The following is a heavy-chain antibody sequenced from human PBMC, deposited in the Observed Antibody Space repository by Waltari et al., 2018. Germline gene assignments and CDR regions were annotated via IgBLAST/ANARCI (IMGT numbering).Heavy chain of an antibody. J-gene: IGHJ6*02. D-gene: IGHD4-4*01. CDR2: IYHSGST. CDR1: GYSISSGYY. V-gene: IGHV4-38-2*01. CDR3: ARVGGSNYVHNGMDV. Sequence: QVQLQESGPGLVKPSETLSLTCAVSGYSISSGYYWGWIRQPPGKGLEWIGSIYHSGSTYYNPSLKSRVTISVDTSKNQFSLKLSSVTAADTAVYYCARVGGSNYVHNGMDVWGQGTTVTVSS.